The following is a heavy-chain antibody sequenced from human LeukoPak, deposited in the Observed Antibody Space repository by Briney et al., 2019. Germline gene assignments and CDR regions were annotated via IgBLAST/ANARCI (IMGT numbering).Heavy chain of an antibody. J-gene: IGHJ3*02. Sequence: PGGSLRLSCAASGFTFSSYAMSWVRQAPGKGLEWVSAISGSGGSTYYADSVKGRFTISRDNSKNTLYLQMNSLRAEDTAVYYCAKVSLPSIAAAGPHVFDIGGQGTMVTVS. CDR3: AKVSLPSIAAAGPHVFDI. CDR1: GFTFSSYA. V-gene: IGHV3-23*01. D-gene: IGHD6-13*01. CDR2: ISGSGGST.